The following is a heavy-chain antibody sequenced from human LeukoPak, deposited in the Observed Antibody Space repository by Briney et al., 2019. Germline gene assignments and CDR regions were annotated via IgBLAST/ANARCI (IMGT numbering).Heavy chain of an antibody. V-gene: IGHV4-39*07. CDR3: ARVKFWSGYRLVWFDP. Sequence: SETLSLTCTVSGGSISSSSYYWGWIRQPPGKGLEWIGSIYYSGSTYYNPSLKSRVTISVDTSKNQFSLKLSSVTAADTAVYYCARVKFWSGYRLVWFDPWGQGTLVTVSS. CDR2: IYYSGST. D-gene: IGHD3-3*01. CDR1: GGSISSSSYY. J-gene: IGHJ5*02.